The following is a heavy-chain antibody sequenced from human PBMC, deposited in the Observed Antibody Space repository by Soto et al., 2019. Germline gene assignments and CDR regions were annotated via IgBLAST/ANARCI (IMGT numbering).Heavy chain of an antibody. CDR2: ISGGSSVT. J-gene: IGHJ4*02. D-gene: IGHD3-10*01. V-gene: IGHV3-23*01. Sequence: PGGSLRLSCTASGLTFSDYAMAWVRQAPGKGLEWVSTISGGSSVTYYGDSVKGRFTISRDNAKKTLFLQLNRLSAEDTATYYCAKVLSKNYYYPFDFWGQRTQGTVSS. CDR3: AKVLSKNYYYPFDF. CDR1: GLTFSDYA.